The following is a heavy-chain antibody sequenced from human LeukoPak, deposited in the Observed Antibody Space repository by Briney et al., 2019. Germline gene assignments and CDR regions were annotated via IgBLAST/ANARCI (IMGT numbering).Heavy chain of an antibody. V-gene: IGHV3-74*01. CDR2: INSDGSST. CDR1: GFTFSSYW. Sequence: GRSLRLSCAASGFTFSSYWMHWVRQAPGKGLVWVSRINSDGSSTSYADSVKGRFTISRDNAKNTLYLQMNSLRAEDTAVYYCARKLYSSGWADAFDIWGQGTMVTVSS. D-gene: IGHD6-19*01. J-gene: IGHJ3*02. CDR3: ARKLYSSGWADAFDI.